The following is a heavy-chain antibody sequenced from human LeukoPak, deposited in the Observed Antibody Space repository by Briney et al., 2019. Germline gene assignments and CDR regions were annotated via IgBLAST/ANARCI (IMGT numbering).Heavy chain of an antibody. J-gene: IGHJ4*02. Sequence: PSETLSLTCTVSGGSISSYYWSWIRQPPGEGLEWIGYIYYSGSTNYNPSHKSRVTISVDTSKNQFSLKLSSVTAADTAVYYCARRYSSSWYLGSQFDYWGQGTLVTVSS. CDR3: ARRYSSSWYLGSQFDY. CDR1: GGSISSYY. CDR2: IYYSGST. V-gene: IGHV4-59*12. D-gene: IGHD6-13*01.